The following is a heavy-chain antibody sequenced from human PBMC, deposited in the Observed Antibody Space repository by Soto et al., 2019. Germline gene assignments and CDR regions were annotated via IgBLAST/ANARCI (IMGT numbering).Heavy chain of an antibody. J-gene: IGHJ4*02. CDR3: ARSSRGYAYGALDY. CDR1: GDAVSSDY. Sequence: SETLSLTCPASGDAVSSDYWSWIRQFPGKGLEWIGYIYDSGSTNYNPSLRSRVTISVDTSMNRLFLNLRSVIAADTAVYYCARSSRGYAYGALDYWGQGTLVTVSS. CDR2: IYDSGST. V-gene: IGHV4-59*02. D-gene: IGHD5-18*01.